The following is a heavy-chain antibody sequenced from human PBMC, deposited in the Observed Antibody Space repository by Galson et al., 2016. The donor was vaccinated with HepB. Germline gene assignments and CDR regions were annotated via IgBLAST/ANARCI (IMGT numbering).Heavy chain of an antibody. V-gene: IGHV3-73*01. CDR3: TRRKGKMYYSDY. CDR1: GFTFSDSA. D-gene: IGHD3-16*01. CDR2: IRSKANNYAT. Sequence: SLRLSCAASGFTFSDSAMHWVRQASGKGLEWVGRIRSKANNYATAYAASVKGRFTISRDDSKNTAYLQMNSLKTEDTAVYYCTRRKGKMYYSDYWGQGTLVTVSS. J-gene: IGHJ4*02.